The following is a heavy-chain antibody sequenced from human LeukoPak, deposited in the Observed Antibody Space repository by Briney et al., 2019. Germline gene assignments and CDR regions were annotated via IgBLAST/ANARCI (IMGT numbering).Heavy chain of an antibody. Sequence: SETLSLTCTVSGGSISSYYWSWIRQPPGKGLEWIGDIYYSGSTNYNPSLKGRFTISVDTSKNQFSLKLSSVTAAATDLYYCTREGSGTIFGVVIYAFDIWCQGTLATVSS. CDR3: TREGSGTIFGVVIYAFDI. J-gene: IGHJ3*02. D-gene: IGHD3-3*01. CDR1: GGSISSYY. V-gene: IGHV4-59*01. CDR2: IYYSGST.